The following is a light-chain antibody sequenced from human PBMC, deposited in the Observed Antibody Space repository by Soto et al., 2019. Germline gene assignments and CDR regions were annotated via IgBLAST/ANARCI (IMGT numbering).Light chain of an antibody. Sequence: DIQMTQSPSSVSASVGDRVTITCRASQSISSALAWYPQKPGKAPKPRIDDAPSWESGVPSRFSGSGSGTEFTLPISSLQPDDFATYYCQQYNSYSGTFGQGTKV. V-gene: IGKV1-5*01. CDR1: QSISSA. CDR2: DAP. CDR3: QQYNSYSGT. J-gene: IGKJ1*01.